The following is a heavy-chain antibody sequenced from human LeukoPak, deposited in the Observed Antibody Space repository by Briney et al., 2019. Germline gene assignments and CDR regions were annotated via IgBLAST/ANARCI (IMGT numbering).Heavy chain of an antibody. CDR2: INPSGGST. J-gene: IGHJ4*02. V-gene: IGHV1-46*01. D-gene: IGHD1-1*01. CDR3: AREGAGTTMDY. CDR1: GYTFTSYY. Sequence: ASVKVSCKASGYTFTSYYMHWVRQAPGQGLEWMGIINPSGGSTSYAQKFQGRVTMTRDTSTSTVYMELSSLRSEDTTVYYCAREGAGTTMDYWGQGTLVTVSS.